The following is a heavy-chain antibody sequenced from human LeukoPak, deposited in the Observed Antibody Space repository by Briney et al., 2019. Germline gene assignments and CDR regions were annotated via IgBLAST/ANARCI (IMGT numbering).Heavy chain of an antibody. D-gene: IGHD3-10*01. Sequence: GGSLRLSCAASGFPFSNYGMHWVRQAPGKRPEWVSFIRYDESNKYYADSVKGRFAISKDNSENTLYLQMNSLRPEDTAVYYCARGDEYGSGAIFNFWGQGTLVTVSS. J-gene: IGHJ4*02. CDR2: IRYDESNK. V-gene: IGHV3-30*02. CDR1: GFPFSNYG. CDR3: ARGDEYGSGAIFNF.